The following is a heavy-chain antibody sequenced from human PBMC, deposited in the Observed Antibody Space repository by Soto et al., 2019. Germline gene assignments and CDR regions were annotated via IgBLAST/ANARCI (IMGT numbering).Heavy chain of an antibody. CDR2: ISGSGGST. J-gene: IGHJ3*02. CDR3: AKDPGYCSGGSCYSRAPNAFDI. CDR1: GFTFSSYA. V-gene: IGHV3-23*01. Sequence: HPGGSLRLSCAASGFTFSSYAMSWVRQAPGKGLEWVSAISGSGGSTYYADSVKGRFTISRDNSKNTLYLQMNSLRAEDTAVYYCAKDPGYCSGGSCYSRAPNAFDIWGQGTMVTVSS. D-gene: IGHD2-15*01.